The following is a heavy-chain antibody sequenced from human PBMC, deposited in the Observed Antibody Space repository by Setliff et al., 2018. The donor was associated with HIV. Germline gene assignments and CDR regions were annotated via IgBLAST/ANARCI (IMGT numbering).Heavy chain of an antibody. D-gene: IGHD3-10*02. CDR3: AKVLLFGVDVFDI. V-gene: IGHV3-23*01. CDR1: GGSISSSNYY. J-gene: IGHJ3*02. Sequence: ETLSLTCTVSGGSISSSNYYWGWVRQAPGKGLEWVSTVGAVGSPKFYAESVKGRFTISKDNSKNTLYLQMTSLRDEDTAVYYCAKVLLFGVDVFDIWGQGTMVTVSS. CDR2: VGAVGSPK.